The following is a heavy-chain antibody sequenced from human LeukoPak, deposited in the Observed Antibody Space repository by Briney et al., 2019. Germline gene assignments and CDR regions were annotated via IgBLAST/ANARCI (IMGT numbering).Heavy chain of an antibody. D-gene: IGHD3-22*01. V-gene: IGHV4-59*12. Sequence: SETLSLTCTVSGGSISSYYWSWIRQPPGKGLEWIGEIYHSGSTNYNPSLKSRVTISVDKSKNQFSLKLSSVTAADTAVYYCARSKVVNYWYFDLWGRGTLVAVSS. CDR1: GGSISSYY. CDR2: IYHSGST. CDR3: ARSKVVNYWYFDL. J-gene: IGHJ2*01.